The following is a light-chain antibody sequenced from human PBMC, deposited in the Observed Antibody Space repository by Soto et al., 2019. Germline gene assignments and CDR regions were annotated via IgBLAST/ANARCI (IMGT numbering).Light chain of an antibody. CDR2: EVS. CDR3: SSYGGRNNLL. Sequence: QSALTQPPSASGSPGQSVTISCTGTSSDVGGYNYVSWYQQHPGEAPKVMIYEVSKRPSGVPDRFSGSKSGNTASLTVSGLQAEDEDDYYCSSYGGRNNLLFGGGTKLTVL. J-gene: IGLJ2*01. V-gene: IGLV2-8*01. CDR1: SSDVGGYNY.